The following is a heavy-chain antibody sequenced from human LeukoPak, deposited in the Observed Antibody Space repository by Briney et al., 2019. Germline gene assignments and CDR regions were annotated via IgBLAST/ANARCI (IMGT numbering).Heavy chain of an antibody. Sequence: GGSLRLFCAASGFTFSDYAMHWVRQAPGKEPEYVSAISSNGGSIHYANSVKGRFTISRDNSKNTLYLQMDSLRAEDMALYYCAKDISPYYYDSSGYGSGAFDIWGQGTMVTVSS. CDR3: AKDISPYYYDSSGYGSGAFDI. D-gene: IGHD3-22*01. V-gene: IGHV3-64*01. J-gene: IGHJ3*02. CDR2: ISSNGGSI. CDR1: GFTFSDYA.